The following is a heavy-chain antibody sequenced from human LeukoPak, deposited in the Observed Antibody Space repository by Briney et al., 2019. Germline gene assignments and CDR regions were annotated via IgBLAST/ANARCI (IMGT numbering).Heavy chain of an antibody. J-gene: IGHJ6*03. CDR3: AKLGRGSPYYYYYMDV. CDR2: IRYDGSDK. Sequence: GGSLRLSCAASGFTFSTYGMHWVRQAPGKGLEWVAFIRYDGSDKYYADSVKGRFTISRDNSKNTLYLQMNSLRAEDTAVYYCAKLGRGSPYYYYYMDVWGKGTTVTVSS. CDR1: GFTFSTYG. D-gene: IGHD3-10*01. V-gene: IGHV3-30*02.